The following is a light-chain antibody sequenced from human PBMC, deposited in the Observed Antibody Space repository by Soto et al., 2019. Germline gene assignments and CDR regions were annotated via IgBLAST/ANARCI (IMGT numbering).Light chain of an antibody. CDR3: NSYTNRGTLL. CDR1: SSDVGAYNY. J-gene: IGLJ3*02. V-gene: IGLV2-14*01. CDR2: EVS. Sequence: QSVLTQPASVSGSPGQSITISCTGTSSDVGAYNYVSWYQHHPGKAPKLMIFEVSNRPSGVSNRFSGSKSGNTASLTISGLQAEDEADYYCNSYTNRGTLLFGGGTKVTVL.